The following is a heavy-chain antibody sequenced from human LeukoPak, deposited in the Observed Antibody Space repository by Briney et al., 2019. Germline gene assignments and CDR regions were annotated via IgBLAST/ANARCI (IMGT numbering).Heavy chain of an antibody. CDR2: IWYDGSNE. CDR3: AKDDWNYFDY. J-gene: IGHJ4*02. Sequence: PGGSLRLSCAPSGFSFSSYSMHWARQVPGKGLEWVAVIWYDGSNEDYADSVKGRFTISRDNSKNTLYLQMNSLRPEDTAVYYCAKDDWNYFDYWGQGTLVTVSS. CDR1: GFSFSSYS. D-gene: IGHD3-9*01. V-gene: IGHV3-30*02.